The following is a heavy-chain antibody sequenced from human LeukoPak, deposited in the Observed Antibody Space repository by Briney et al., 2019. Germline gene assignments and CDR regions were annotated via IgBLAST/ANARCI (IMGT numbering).Heavy chain of an antibody. CDR3: ARSGNNYYYYMDV. J-gene: IGHJ6*03. D-gene: IGHD2/OR15-2a*01. Sequence: GGSLRLSCAASGFTFSTYEMSWVRQAPGKGLEWVAYIKQDGSGKYYVDSVKGRFTISRDNAKNSLYLQVNSLRAEDTAVYYCARSGNNYYYYMDVWGKGTTVTVSS. CDR1: GFTFSTYE. V-gene: IGHV3-7*01. CDR2: IKQDGSGK.